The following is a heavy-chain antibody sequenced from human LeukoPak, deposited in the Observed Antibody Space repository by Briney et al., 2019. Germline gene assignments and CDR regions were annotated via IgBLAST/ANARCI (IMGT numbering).Heavy chain of an antibody. D-gene: IGHD5-12*01. CDR1: GGSISGYY. CDR3: ARQLSGFEKPYDC. J-gene: IGHJ4*02. V-gene: IGHV4-59*08. Sequence: PSETLSLTCTVSGGSISGYYWSWIRQPPGKRLEWIGHISDSGNTKYSPSLKSRVTILVDTSNNQFSLKLSSVTAADTAVYYCARQLSGFEKPYDCWGQGTLVTVSS. CDR2: ISDSGNT.